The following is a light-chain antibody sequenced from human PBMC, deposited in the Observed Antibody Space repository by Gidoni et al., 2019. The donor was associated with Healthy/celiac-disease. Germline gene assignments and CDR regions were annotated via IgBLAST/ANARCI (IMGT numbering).Light chain of an antibody. CDR3: QQYHSYWT. CDR1: QSISSW. V-gene: IGKV1-5*03. CDR2: KAS. Sequence: DIQMTQSPSTLSASVGDRVTITCRASQSISSWLAWYQQKPGKAPKLLIYKASSLDSGVPSRFSGSGSGTEFTLTISSLKPDDFATYYCQQYHSYWTFGQGTKVEIK. J-gene: IGKJ1*01.